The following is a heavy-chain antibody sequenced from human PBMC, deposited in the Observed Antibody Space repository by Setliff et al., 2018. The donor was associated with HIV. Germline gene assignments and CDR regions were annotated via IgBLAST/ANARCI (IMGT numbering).Heavy chain of an antibody. D-gene: IGHD2-21*02. CDR2: ISWNSGSI. V-gene: IGHV3-9*01. CDR3: ASSNVVVVTASVSDAFDI. J-gene: IGHJ3*02. Sequence: GGSLRLSCAASGFTFDDYAMHWVRQAPGKGLEWVSGISWNSGSIGYADSVKGRFTISRDNAKNTLFLQMNSLRAEDTAVYYCASSNVVVVTASVSDAFDIWGQGTMVTVS. CDR1: GFTFDDYA.